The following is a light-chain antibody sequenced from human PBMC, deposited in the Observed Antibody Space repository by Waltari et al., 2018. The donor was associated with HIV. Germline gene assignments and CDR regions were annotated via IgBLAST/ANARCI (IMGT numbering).Light chain of an antibody. Sequence: SSELTQDPAVSVALGQTVRITCQGGRLRHYYATWYQKKPGQAPVLVMYGKNNRPSGIPDRFSGSSSRNTASLTITGTQAEDEADYYCNSRDSSGNHVIFGGGTKLTVL. CDR1: RLRHYY. V-gene: IGLV3-19*01. CDR3: NSRDSSGNHVI. CDR2: GKN. J-gene: IGLJ2*01.